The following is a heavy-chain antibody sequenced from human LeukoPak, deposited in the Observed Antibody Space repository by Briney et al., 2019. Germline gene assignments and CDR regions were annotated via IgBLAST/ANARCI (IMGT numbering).Heavy chain of an antibody. D-gene: IGHD6-13*01. CDR2: INHSGST. V-gene: IGHV4-34*01. J-gene: IGHJ4*02. CDR3: ARGSSWFDY. CDR1: GGSFSGYY. Sequence: PSETLSLICAVYGGSFSGYYWSWIRQPPGKGLEWIGEINHSGSTNYNPSLKSRVTISVDTSKNQFSLKLSSVTAADTAVYYCARGSSWFDYWGQGTLVTVSS.